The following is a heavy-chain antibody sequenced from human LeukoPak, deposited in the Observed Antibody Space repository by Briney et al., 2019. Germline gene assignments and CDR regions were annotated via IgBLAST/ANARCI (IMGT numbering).Heavy chain of an antibody. J-gene: IGHJ6*02. CDR3: AKSSARSIAVAGRHYYYYGMDV. V-gene: IGHV3-23*01. D-gene: IGHD6-19*01. CDR2: ISGSGGST. CDR1: GFTFSSYA. Sequence: PGGSLRLSCAASGFTFSSYAMSWVRQAPGKGLEWVSAISGSGGSTYYADSVKGRFTISRDNSKNTLYLQMNSLRAEDTAVYYCAKSSARSIAVAGRHYYYYGMDVWGQGTTVTVSS.